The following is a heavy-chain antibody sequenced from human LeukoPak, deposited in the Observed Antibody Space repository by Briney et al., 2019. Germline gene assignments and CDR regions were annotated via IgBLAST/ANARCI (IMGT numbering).Heavy chain of an antibody. CDR3: ARDTATVTTWYYFDY. D-gene: IGHD4-11*01. J-gene: IGHJ4*02. CDR1: GYTFTGYY. V-gene: IGHV1-2*02. CDR2: INPNSGGT. Sequence: ASVKVSCKASGYTFTGYYMHWVRQAPGQGLEWMGWINPNSGGTNYAQKFQGRVTMTRDTSISTAYMELSRLRSDDTAVYYCARDTATVTTWYYFDYWGQGTLVTVSS.